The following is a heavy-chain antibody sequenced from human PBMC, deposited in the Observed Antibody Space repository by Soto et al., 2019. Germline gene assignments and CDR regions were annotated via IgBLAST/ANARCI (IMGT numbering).Heavy chain of an antibody. D-gene: IGHD1-7*01. CDR1: GFTFSSYG. CDR2: IWYDGSNK. CDR3: ARTNNWNFAKYYYYGMDV. Sequence: QVQLVESGGGVVQPGRSLRLSCAASGFTFSSYGMHWVRQAPGKGLEWVAVIWYDGSNKYYADSVKGRFTISRDNSKNTLYLQMNSLRAEDTAVYYCARTNNWNFAKYYYYGMDVWGQGTTVTVSS. V-gene: IGHV3-33*01. J-gene: IGHJ6*02.